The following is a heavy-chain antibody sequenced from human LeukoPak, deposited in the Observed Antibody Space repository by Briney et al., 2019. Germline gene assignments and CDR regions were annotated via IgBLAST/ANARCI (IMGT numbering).Heavy chain of an antibody. CDR2: INPNSGGT. J-gene: IGHJ4*02. CDR3: ARDWYYYDSSGYYYGYFDY. Sequence: ASVKVSCKASGYTFTSYGISWVRQAPGQGLEWMGWINPNSGGTNFAQKFQGRVTMTRDTSISTAYMELSRLRSDDTAVYYCARDWYYYDSSGYYYGYFDYWGQGTLVTVSS. CDR1: GYTFTSYG. V-gene: IGHV1-2*02. D-gene: IGHD3-22*01.